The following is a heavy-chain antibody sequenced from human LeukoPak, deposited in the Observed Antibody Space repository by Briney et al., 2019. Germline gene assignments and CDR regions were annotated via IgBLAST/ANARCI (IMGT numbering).Heavy chain of an antibody. CDR3: ARELSYYDSSGYYNRHWYSDL. J-gene: IGHJ2*01. D-gene: IGHD3-22*01. CDR2: IHHSGST. Sequence: SETLSLTCAVSGGSISNNDWWIWVRQPPGKGLEWIGEIHHSGSTNYSPSLKSRVTISVDTSKNQFSLKLSSVTAADTAVYYCARELSYYDSSGYYNRHWYSDLWGRGTLVTVSS. CDR1: GGSISNNDW. V-gene: IGHV4-4*02.